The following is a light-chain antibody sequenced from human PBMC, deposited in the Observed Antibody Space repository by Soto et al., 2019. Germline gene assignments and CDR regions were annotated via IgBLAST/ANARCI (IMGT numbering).Light chain of an antibody. CDR2: EAS. CDR1: QSISSW. Sequence: DIQMTQSPSTLSASVGDRVTITCRASQSISSWLAWYQQKPGTAPKLLIYEASTLESGVPSRFSGSRSGTEFTLTVSSLQPDDFATYYCQQYNDSFPYTFGQGTKVDIK. CDR3: QQYNDSFPYT. V-gene: IGKV1-5*03. J-gene: IGKJ2*01.